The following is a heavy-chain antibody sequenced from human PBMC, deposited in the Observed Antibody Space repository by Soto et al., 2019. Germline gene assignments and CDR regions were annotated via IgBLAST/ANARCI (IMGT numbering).Heavy chain of an antibody. CDR3: AKNWYAYYYYMDV. Sequence: EVQLLESGGGLVQRGGSLRLSCAASGFTFSNYAMSWVRQAPGKGLEWVSAMSNSGAGTYYADSVKGRFTISRDNSKNTLYLQMHSLRAEDTAVYYCAKNWYAYYYYMDVWGKGTTVTVSS. J-gene: IGHJ6*03. V-gene: IGHV3-23*01. CDR2: MSNSGAGT. D-gene: IGHD2-8*01. CDR1: GFTFSNYA.